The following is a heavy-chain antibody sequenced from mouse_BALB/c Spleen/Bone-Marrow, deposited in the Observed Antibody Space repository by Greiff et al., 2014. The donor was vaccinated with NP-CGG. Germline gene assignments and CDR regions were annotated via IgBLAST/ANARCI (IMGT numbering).Heavy chain of an antibody. D-gene: IGHD2-4*01. CDR2: INPSTGYT. V-gene: IGHV1-7*01. CDR3: ARLGDYDAFAY. Sequence: LEESGAELAKPGASVKMSCKASGYTFTSYWMHWVKQRPGQGLEWIGYINPSTGYTEYNQKFKDKATLTADKSSSTAYMQLSSLTSEDSAVYYCARLGDYDAFAYWGQGTLVTVSA. CDR1: GYTFTSYW. J-gene: IGHJ3*01.